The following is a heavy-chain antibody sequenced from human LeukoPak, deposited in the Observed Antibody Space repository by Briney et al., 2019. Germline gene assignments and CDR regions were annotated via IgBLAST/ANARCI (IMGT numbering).Heavy chain of an antibody. Sequence: ASVKVSCKASGYTFTGYYMHWVLQAPGQGLEWMGWIDPNSGATNHAQKFQGRVTMTRDTSISTAYMELSRLRSDDTAVYYCARDRGYCSGGICHHFDHWGQGTLVTVSS. D-gene: IGHD2-15*01. CDR2: IDPNSGAT. J-gene: IGHJ4*02. CDR1: GYTFTGYY. CDR3: ARDRGYCSGGICHHFDH. V-gene: IGHV1-2*02.